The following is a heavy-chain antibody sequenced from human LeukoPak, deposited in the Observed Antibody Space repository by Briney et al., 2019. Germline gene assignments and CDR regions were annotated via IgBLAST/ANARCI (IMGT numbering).Heavy chain of an antibody. CDR3: ARRAAYCGGDCYSAFDI. Sequence: ASVKVSRKASGYTFTSYGISWVRQAPGQGLEWMGWISAYNGNTNYAQKLQGRVTMTTDTSTSTAYMELRSLRSDDTAVYYCARRAAYCGGDCYSAFDIWGQGTMVTVSS. CDR2: ISAYNGNT. D-gene: IGHD2-21*02. V-gene: IGHV1-18*01. CDR1: GYTFTSYG. J-gene: IGHJ3*02.